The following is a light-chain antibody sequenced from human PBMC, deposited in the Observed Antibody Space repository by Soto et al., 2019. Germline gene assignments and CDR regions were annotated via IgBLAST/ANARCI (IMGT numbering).Light chain of an antibody. CDR1: QSVSSSY. J-gene: IGKJ3*01. Sequence: EIVLTQSPGTLSLSPGERATLSCRASQSVSSSYLAWYQQNPGQAPRLLIYGASSRATGIPDRFSGGGYGADFTLTISRLEPEDFSVYYCQQYGSSPFTFGPWTKVESK. CDR3: QQYGSSPFT. V-gene: IGKV3-20*01. CDR2: GAS.